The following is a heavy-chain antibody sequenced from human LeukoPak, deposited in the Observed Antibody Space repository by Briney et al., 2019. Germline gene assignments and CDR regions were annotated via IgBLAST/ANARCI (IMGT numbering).Heavy chain of an antibody. Sequence: PSETLSLTCTVSGGSISSGDYYWCWIRQPPGKGLEWIGYMYYSGSTYYNPSLKSGVTISVDTSKNQFSLKLSSVTAADTAVYYCARPYYYDSRIDLWGQGTLVTVSS. CDR1: GGSISSGDYY. CDR2: MYYSGST. CDR3: ARPYYYDSRIDL. V-gene: IGHV4-30-4*01. D-gene: IGHD3-22*01. J-gene: IGHJ5*02.